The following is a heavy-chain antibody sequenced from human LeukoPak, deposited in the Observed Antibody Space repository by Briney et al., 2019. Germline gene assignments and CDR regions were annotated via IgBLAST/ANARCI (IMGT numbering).Heavy chain of an antibody. CDR1: GFTFSSYA. V-gene: IGHV3-30-3*01. Sequence: GGSLRLSCAASGFTFSSYAMHWVRQAPGKGLEWVAVISYDGSNKYYADSVKGRFTISRDNSKNTLHLQMNSLRAEDTAVYYCARDSGLYCSGGSCYSHYYYGMDVWGQGTTVTVSS. CDR3: ARDSGLYCSGGSCYSHYYYGMDV. J-gene: IGHJ6*02. D-gene: IGHD2-15*01. CDR2: ISYDGSNK.